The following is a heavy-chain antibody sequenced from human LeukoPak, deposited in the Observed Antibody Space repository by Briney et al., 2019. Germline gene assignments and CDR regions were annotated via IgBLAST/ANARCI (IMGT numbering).Heavy chain of an antibody. V-gene: IGHV3-7*01. CDR1: GFTFSSYW. D-gene: IGHD6-19*01. CDR2: IKQDGSEK. CDR3: ARDPPKYSSGWYDYYGMDV. Sequence: GGSLRLSCAASGFTFSSYWMSWVRQAPGKGLEWVANIKQDGSEKYYVDSVKGRFTISRDNAKNSLYLQMNSLRAEDTAVYYCARDPPKYSSGWYDYYGMDVWGQGTTVTVSS. J-gene: IGHJ6*02.